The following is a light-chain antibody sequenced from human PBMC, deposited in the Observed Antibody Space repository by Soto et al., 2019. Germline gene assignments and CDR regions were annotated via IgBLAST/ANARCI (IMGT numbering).Light chain of an antibody. CDR2: DAS. J-gene: IGKJ3*01. CDR3: QQYDNLPLT. Sequence: IQMTQTPSSLSASVGDRITITCQASQDINNCLNWYHQKPGKAPKLLIYDASNLETGVPSRFSGSGSGTHFTFTISSLQPEDTATYYCQQYDNLPLTFDPGTKVDIK. CDR1: QDINNC. V-gene: IGKV1-33*01.